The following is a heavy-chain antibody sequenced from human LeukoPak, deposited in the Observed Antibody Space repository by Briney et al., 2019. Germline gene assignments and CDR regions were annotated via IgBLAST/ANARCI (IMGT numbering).Heavy chain of an antibody. CDR2: IYGGGTT. J-gene: IGHJ4*02. CDR1: GFTFSSNY. CDR3: AREASGSYFAN. V-gene: IGHV3-53*01. D-gene: IGHD1-26*01. Sequence: GGSLRLSCAASGFTFSSNYMSWVRQAPGKGLEWVSVIYGGGTTYYADSVKGRFTISIHNSRNTLYLQMNSLRAEDTAVYYCAREASGSYFANWGQGTLVTVSS.